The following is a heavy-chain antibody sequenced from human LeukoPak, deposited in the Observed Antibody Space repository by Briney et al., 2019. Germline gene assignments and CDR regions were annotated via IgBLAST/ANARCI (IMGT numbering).Heavy chain of an antibody. J-gene: IGHJ5*02. D-gene: IGHD4-17*01. Sequence: SETLSLTCAVSGGSISSGGYSWSWIRQPPGKGLEWIGYIYYSGSTYYNPSLKSRVTISVDTSKNQFSLKLSSVTAADTAVYYCARQDWVTTNWFDPWGQGTLVTVSS. CDR3: ARQDWVTTNWFDP. V-gene: IGHV4-30-4*07. CDR2: IYYSGST. CDR1: GGSISSGGYS.